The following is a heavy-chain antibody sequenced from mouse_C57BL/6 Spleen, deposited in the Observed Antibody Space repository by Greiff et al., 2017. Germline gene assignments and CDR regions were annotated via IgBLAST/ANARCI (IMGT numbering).Heavy chain of an antibody. Sequence: EVMLVESGGGLVKPGGSLKLSCAASGFTFSDYGMHWVRQAPEKGLEWVAYISSGSSTIYYADTVKGRFTISRDNAKNTLFLQMTSLRSEDTAMYYCARRDYPWYFDDWGTGTTVTVSS. D-gene: IGHD2-4*01. CDR2: ISSGSSTI. CDR3: ARRDYPWYFDD. J-gene: IGHJ1*03. V-gene: IGHV5-17*01. CDR1: GFTFSDYG.